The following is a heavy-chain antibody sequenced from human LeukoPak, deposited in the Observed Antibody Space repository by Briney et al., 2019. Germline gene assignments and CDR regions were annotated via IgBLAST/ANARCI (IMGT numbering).Heavy chain of an antibody. Sequence: ASVKVSCKVSGYTLTELSMHWVRQAPGKGLEWMGGFDPEDGETIYAQKFQGRVTMTEDTSTDTAYMELSSLRSEDTAVYYCAAGGWVGATCNDAFDIWGQGTMVTVSS. J-gene: IGHJ3*02. V-gene: IGHV1-24*01. CDR2: FDPEDGET. CDR3: AAGGWVGATCNDAFDI. CDR1: GYTLTELS. D-gene: IGHD1-26*01.